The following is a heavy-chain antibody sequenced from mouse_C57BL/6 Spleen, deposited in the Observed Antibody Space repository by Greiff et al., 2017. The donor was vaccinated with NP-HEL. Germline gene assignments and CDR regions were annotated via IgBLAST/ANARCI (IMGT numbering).Heavy chain of an antibody. CDR1: GFSLTSYG. D-gene: IGHD2-1*01. J-gene: IGHJ2*01. Sequence: QVQLQESGPGLVQPSQSLSITCTVSGFSLTSYGVHWVRQSPGKGLEWLGVIWSGGSTDYNAAFISRLSISKDNSKSQVFFKMNSLQADDTAIYYCARNWGDGNYDYFDYWGQGTTLTVSS. V-gene: IGHV2-2*01. CDR3: ARNWGDGNYDYFDY. CDR2: IWSGGST.